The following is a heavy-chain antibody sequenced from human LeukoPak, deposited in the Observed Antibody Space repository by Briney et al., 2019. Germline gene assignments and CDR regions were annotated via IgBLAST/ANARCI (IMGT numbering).Heavy chain of an antibody. V-gene: IGHV1-2*02. Sequence: GASVKVSCKASGYTFTGYYMHWVRQAPGQGLEWMGWINPNSGGTNYAQKFQGRVAMTRDTSISTAYMELSRLRSDDTAVYYCARVRRNHDPPYYYYYGMDVWGQGTTVTVSS. CDR1: GYTFTGYY. CDR3: ARVRRNHDPPYYYYYGMDV. D-gene: IGHD1-14*01. CDR2: INPNSGGT. J-gene: IGHJ6*02.